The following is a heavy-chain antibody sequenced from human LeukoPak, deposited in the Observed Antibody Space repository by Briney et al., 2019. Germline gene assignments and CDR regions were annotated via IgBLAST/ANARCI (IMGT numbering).Heavy chain of an antibody. V-gene: IGHV4-39*07. CDR2: IYYSGST. CDR1: GGSISSSSYY. CDR3: AKGTMDGGQYYYDSS. D-gene: IGHD3-22*01. Sequence: SETLSLTCTVSGGSISSSSYYWGWIRQPPGKGLEWIGSIYYSGSTYYNPSLKSRVTISVDTSKNQFSLKLSSVTAADTAVCYCAKGTMDGGQYYYDSSGGQGTLVTVSS. J-gene: IGHJ4*02.